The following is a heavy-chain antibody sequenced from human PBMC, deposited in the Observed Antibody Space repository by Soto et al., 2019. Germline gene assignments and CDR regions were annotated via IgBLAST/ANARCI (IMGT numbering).Heavy chain of an antibody. D-gene: IGHD6-19*01. CDR2: INHSGST. CDR1: GGSFSGYY. V-gene: IGHV4-34*01. Sequence: SETLSLTCAVYGGSFSGYYWSWIRQPPGKGLEWIGEINHSGSTNYNPSLKSRVTISVDTSKNQFSLKLSSVTAADTAVYYCARGLRVAVAGRNNYWFDPRGQGTLVTVSS. J-gene: IGHJ5*02. CDR3: ARGLRVAVAGRNNYWFDP.